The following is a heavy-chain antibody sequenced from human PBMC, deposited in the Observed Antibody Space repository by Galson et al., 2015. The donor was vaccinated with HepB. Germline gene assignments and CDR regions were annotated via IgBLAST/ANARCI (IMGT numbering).Heavy chain of an antibody. CDR2: ISYDGSNK. D-gene: IGHD6-13*01. CDR1: GFTFSSYA. J-gene: IGHJ5*02. V-gene: IGHV3-30*04. Sequence: SLRLSCAASGFTFSSYAMHWVRQAPGKGLEWVAVISYDGSNKYYADSVKGRFTISRDNAKNSLYLQMNSLRAEDTAVYYCARDLGYSSSWYRGGVSFDPWGQGTLVTVSS. CDR3: ARDLGYSSSWYRGGVSFDP.